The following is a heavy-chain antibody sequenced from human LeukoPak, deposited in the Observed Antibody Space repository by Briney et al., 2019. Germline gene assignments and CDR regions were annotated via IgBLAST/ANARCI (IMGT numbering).Heavy chain of an antibody. J-gene: IGHJ4*02. CDR1: GFTFSNYS. D-gene: IGHD6-6*01. CDR3: ARFVPAFAIASRPDQDY. Sequence: GGSLRLSCAASGFTFSNYSLNWVRQAPGKGLEWISYISSSSATTYYADSVKGRFTISRDNAKNSLYLQMNTLRAEDTAVYYCARFVPAFAIASRPDQDYWGQGILVTVSS. V-gene: IGHV3-48*04. CDR2: ISSSSATT.